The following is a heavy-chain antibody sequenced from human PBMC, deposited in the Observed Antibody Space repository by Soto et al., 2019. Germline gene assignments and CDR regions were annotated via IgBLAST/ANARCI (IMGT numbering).Heavy chain of an antibody. Sequence: ASVKVSCKASGYTFTGYYMHWVRQAPGQGLEWMGWINPNSGGTNYAQKFQGWVTMTRDTSISTAYMELSRLRSDDTAVYYCARDYGDYAFDYWAQRTLVTVSS. CDR2: INPNSGGT. CDR3: ARDYGDYAFDY. J-gene: IGHJ4*02. V-gene: IGHV1-2*04. D-gene: IGHD4-17*01. CDR1: GYTFTGYY.